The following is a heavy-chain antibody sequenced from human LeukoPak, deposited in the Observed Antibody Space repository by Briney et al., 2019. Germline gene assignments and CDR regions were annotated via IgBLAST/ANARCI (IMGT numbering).Heavy chain of an antibody. CDR1: GGSSSSYY. CDR2: INHSGST. D-gene: IGHD4-11*01. CDR3: ARGGDGDYSNDDFDY. Sequence: SETLSLTCAVYGGSSSSYYWSWIRQPPGKGLEWIGEINHSGSTNYNPSLKSRVTISVDTSKNQFSLKLSSVTAADTAVYYCARGGDGDYSNDDFDYWGQGTLVTVSS. V-gene: IGHV4-34*01. J-gene: IGHJ4*02.